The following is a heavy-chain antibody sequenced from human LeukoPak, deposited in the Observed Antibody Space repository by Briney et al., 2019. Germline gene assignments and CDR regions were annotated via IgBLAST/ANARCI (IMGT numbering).Heavy chain of an antibody. CDR3: AKDIRQWYSSSYAY. Sequence: PGGSLRLPCAASGFTFSSYAMSWVRQAPGKGLEWVSALSGSGGSTYSADSVKGRFTISRDSSKNTLYLQMNSLRAEDTAVYFCAKDIRQWYSSSYAYWGQGTLVTVSS. CDR1: GFTFSSYA. V-gene: IGHV3-23*01. CDR2: LSGSGGST. D-gene: IGHD6-13*01. J-gene: IGHJ4*02.